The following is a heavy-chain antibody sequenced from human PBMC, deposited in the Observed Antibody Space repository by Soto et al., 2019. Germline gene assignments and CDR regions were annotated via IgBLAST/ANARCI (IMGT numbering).Heavy chain of an antibody. V-gene: IGHV1-69*13. J-gene: IGHJ6*02. D-gene: IGHD2-15*01. CDR2: IIPIFGTA. CDR3: AGEYCSGGSCPYYYYGMDV. CDR1: GYTFTGYY. Sequence: SVKVSCKASGYTFTGYYMHWVRQAPGQGLEWMGGIIPIFGTANYAQKFQGRVTITADESTSTAYMELSSLRSEDTAVYYCAGEYCSGGSCPYYYYGMDVWGQGTTVTVSS.